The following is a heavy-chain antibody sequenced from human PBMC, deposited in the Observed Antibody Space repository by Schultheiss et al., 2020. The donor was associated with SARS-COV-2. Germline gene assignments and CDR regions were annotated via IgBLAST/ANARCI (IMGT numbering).Heavy chain of an antibody. V-gene: IGHV1-2*02. D-gene: IGHD3-3*01. CDR1: GYTFTGYY. CDR2: IDPNSGGT. Sequence: ASVKVSCKASGYTFTGYYMHWVRQAPGQGLEWMGWIDPNSGGTKFAQKFQGRVTMTRDTSISAAYMELRSLTSDDTAVYYCARRYDFWSGYVYWGQGTLVTVSS. J-gene: IGHJ4*02. CDR3: ARRYDFWSGYVY.